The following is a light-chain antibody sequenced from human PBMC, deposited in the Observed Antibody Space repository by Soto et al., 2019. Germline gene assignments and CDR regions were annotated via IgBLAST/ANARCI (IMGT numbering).Light chain of an antibody. CDR2: GAS. V-gene: IGKV3D-15*01. CDR3: QQYNNWPPYT. Sequence: EIVLTQSPASLSVSPGERATLSCRASQRISSNLAWYQQKPGQAPRLLIYGASTRATGIPARFSGSGSETEFTLTISSLQSEDFAAYYCQQYNNWPPYTFGQGTKLEIK. CDR1: QRISSN. J-gene: IGKJ2*01.